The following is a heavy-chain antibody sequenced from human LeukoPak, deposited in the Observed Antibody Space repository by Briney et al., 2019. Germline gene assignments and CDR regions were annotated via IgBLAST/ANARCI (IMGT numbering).Heavy chain of an antibody. J-gene: IGHJ4*02. V-gene: IGHV4-59*01. CDR2: IYYSGST. CDR1: GGSISTYY. CDR3: ARVGGESGSFDY. D-gene: IGHD1-26*01. Sequence: PSETLSLTCTVSGGSISTYYWSWIRQPPGKGLEWIGYIYYSGSTNYNPSLKSRVTISVDTSKNQFSLKLNSVTAADTAVYYCARVGGESGSFDYWGQGTLVTVSS.